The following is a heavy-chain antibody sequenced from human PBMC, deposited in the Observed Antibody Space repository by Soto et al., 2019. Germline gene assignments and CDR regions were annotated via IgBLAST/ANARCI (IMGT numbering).Heavy chain of an antibody. D-gene: IGHD4-17*01. Sequence: GGSLRLSCAASGFTVSSYAMSWVRQAPGKGLEWVSAISGSGGSKYYAESVTGRFTISRDNSKKRQYLQMNSLRAEDTAVYYCAKDGRSTVLTHLDYWGQGTLVTVSS. V-gene: IGHV3-23*01. CDR3: AKDGRSTVLTHLDY. J-gene: IGHJ4*02. CDR2: ISGSGGSK. CDR1: GFTVSSYA.